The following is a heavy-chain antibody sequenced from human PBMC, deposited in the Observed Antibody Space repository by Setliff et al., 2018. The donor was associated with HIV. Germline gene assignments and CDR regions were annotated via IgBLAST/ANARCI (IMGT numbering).Heavy chain of an antibody. Sequence: LSLTCAVSGYSISSGFYWGWIRQPPGKGLEWIGSIYHRGHINYNPSLKSRVTISQDTSKRQFSLRMTSVTAADTAVYYCAIFFVTSVTTQDHWGQGTLVTVSS. CDR3: AIFFVTSVTTQDH. J-gene: IGHJ4*02. CDR2: IYHRGHI. V-gene: IGHV4-38-2*01. D-gene: IGHD4-17*01. CDR1: GYSISSGFY.